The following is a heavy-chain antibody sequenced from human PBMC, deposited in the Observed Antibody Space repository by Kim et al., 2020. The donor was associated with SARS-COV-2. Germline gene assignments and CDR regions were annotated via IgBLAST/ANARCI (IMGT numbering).Heavy chain of an antibody. Sequence: SETLSLTCTVSGGSISSGSYYWSWIRQPAGKGLEWIGRIYTSGSTNYNPSLKSRVTISVDTSKNQFSLKLSSVTAADTAVYYCARDSVVDTAMVRVAFDIWGQGTMVTVSS. CDR2: IYTSGST. D-gene: IGHD5-18*01. V-gene: IGHV4-61*02. CDR3: ARDSVVDTAMVRVAFDI. CDR1: GGSISSGSYY. J-gene: IGHJ3*02.